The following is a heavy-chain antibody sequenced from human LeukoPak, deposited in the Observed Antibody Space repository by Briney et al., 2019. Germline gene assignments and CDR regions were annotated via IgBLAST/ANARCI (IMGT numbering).Heavy chain of an antibody. CDR1: GFSFTKYA. J-gene: IGHJ3*02. Sequence: GGSLRLSCAASGFSFTKYAMDWVRQAPGKGLEWVAIISKDGSMRYYADSVKGRFTVSRENSNNAVYLQMNSLKREDTAVYYCAGEKFDIWGQGTMVTVSA. CDR3: AGEKFDI. CDR2: ISKDGSMR. V-gene: IGHV3-30*04.